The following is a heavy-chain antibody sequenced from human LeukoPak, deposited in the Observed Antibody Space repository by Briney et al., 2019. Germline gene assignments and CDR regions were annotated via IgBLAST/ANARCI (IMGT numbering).Heavy chain of an antibody. J-gene: IGHJ4*02. CDR1: GFTFSSYS. V-gene: IGHV3-48*01. D-gene: IGHD4-17*01. Sequence: GGSLRLSCAASGFTFSSYSMNWVRQAPGKGLEWVSYISSSSSSIYYADSVKGRFTISRDNAKNSLYLQMNSLRAEDTAVYYCARDPYGARSEPDYWAQGTLVTVSS. CDR3: ARDPYGARSEPDY. CDR2: ISSSSSSI.